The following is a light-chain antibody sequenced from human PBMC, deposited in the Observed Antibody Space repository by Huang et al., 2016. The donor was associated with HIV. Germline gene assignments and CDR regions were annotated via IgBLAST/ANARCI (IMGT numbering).Light chain of an antibody. J-gene: IGKJ2*01. CDR2: GAS. Sequence: DIQMTPFPTSLSASVEDGVTITCRAGQALDKYLNWYQQKSGRAPRLLLYGASKLQSGVPSRFSGRASGTHVSLTINSLQPDDSAMYYCQQSYRTPRTFGQGTNLEI. CDR3: QQSYRTPRT. V-gene: IGKV1-39*01. CDR1: QALDKY.